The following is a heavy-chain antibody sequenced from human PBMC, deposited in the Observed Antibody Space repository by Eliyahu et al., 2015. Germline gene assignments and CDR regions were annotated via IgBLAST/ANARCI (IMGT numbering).Heavy chain of an antibody. CDR1: GFSFSDHY. Sequence: EVQLVESGGGLVQPGGSLRLSCAASGFSFSDHYMDWVRQAPGKGLEWVGRTRNKANSYTTEYAASVKGRFTISRDDSKNSLYLQMNSLKTEDTAAYYCARDAYDRRGYFPHYYYHYYMDVWGKGTTVTVSS. V-gene: IGHV3-72*01. CDR3: ARDAYDRRGYFPHYYYHYYMDV. D-gene: IGHD3-22*01. CDR2: TRNKANSYTT. J-gene: IGHJ6*03.